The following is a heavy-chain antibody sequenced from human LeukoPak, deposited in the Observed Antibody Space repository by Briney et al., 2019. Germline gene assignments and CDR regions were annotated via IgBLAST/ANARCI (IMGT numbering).Heavy chain of an antibody. Sequence: GASVKVSCKASGGTSSSYAISWVRQAPGQGLEWMGGIIPIFGTANYAQKFQGRVTITTDESTSTAYMELSSLRSEDTAVYYCASGPTGTTEPNWFDPWGQGTLVTVSS. CDR1: GGTSSSYA. V-gene: IGHV1-69*05. D-gene: IGHD1-1*01. CDR3: ASGPTGTTEPNWFDP. J-gene: IGHJ5*02. CDR2: IIPIFGTA.